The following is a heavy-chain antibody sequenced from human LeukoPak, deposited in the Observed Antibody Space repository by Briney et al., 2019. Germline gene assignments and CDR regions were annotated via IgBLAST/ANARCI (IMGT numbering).Heavy chain of an antibody. CDR1: GFTFSTYS. CDR3: ARVRRQQLVRDAFDI. J-gene: IGHJ3*02. V-gene: IGHV3-64*01. CDR2: ISSNEGAT. D-gene: IGHD6-13*01. Sequence: PGGSLRLSCAASGFTFSTYSMHWVRQAPGKGLEYISAISSNEGATYYANSVKGRFTISRDNSKNTVYLQMGSLRGEDMAVYFCARVRRQQLVRDAFDIWGQGTMVTVSS.